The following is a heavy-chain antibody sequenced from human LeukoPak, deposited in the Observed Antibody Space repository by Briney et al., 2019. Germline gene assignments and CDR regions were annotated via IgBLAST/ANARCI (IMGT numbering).Heavy chain of an antibody. CDR3: ATGPYYYGSGSAPGAY. CDR1: GYTLTELS. V-gene: IGHV1-24*01. D-gene: IGHD3-10*01. J-gene: IGHJ4*02. Sequence: GAPVKVSCKVSGYTLTELSMHWVRQAPGKGLEWMGGFDPEDGETIYAQKFQGRVTMTEDTSTDTAYMELSSLRSEDTAVYYCATGPYYYGSGSAPGAYWGQGTLVTVSS. CDR2: FDPEDGET.